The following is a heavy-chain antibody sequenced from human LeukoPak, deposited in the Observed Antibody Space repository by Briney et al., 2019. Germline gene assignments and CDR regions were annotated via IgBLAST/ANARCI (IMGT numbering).Heavy chain of an antibody. J-gene: IGHJ6*03. D-gene: IGHD5-12*01. CDR2: INRNGDNT. Sequence: PGGSLRLSCAASGFTFDDYGMSWVRQAPGKGLEWVSGINRNGDNTNYADSLKGRFTISRDNAKNSLYLQMNSLRAEDTAVYYCAREHSGYDFPGRDYYYMDVWGKGTTVTVSS. CDR1: GFTFDDYG. V-gene: IGHV3-20*04. CDR3: AREHSGYDFPGRDYYYMDV.